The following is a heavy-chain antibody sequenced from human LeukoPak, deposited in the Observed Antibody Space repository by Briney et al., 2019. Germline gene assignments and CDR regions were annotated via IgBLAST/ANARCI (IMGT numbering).Heavy chain of an antibody. CDR3: ARGMGVLVPAATWFDP. CDR2: IIPTFGTA. V-gene: IGHV1-69*13. CDR1: GGTFSSYA. Sequence: SVKVSCKASGGTFSSYAISWVRQAPGQGLEWMGGIIPTFGTANYAQKFQGRVTITADESTSTAYMELSSLRSEDTAVYYCARGMGVLVPAATWFDPWGQGTLVTVSS. D-gene: IGHD2-2*01. J-gene: IGHJ5*02.